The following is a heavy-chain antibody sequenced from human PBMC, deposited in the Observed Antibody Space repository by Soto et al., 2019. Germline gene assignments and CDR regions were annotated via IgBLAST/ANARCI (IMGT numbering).Heavy chain of an antibody. CDR1: GYSFTSYW. D-gene: IGHD2-8*02. CDR2: IYPGDSDT. J-gene: IGHJ6*02. V-gene: IGHV5-51*01. CDR3: ARSPSTGDYYYYGMDV. Sequence: GESLKISCKDSGYSFTSYWIGWVRQVPGKGLEWMGIIYPGDSDTRYSPSFQGQVTISADKSISTAYLQWSSLKASDTAMYYCARSPSTGDYYYYGMDVWGQGTTVTVSS.